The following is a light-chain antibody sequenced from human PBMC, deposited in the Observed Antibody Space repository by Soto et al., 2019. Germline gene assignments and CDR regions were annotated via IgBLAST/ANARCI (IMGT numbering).Light chain of an antibody. V-gene: IGLV1-44*01. Sequence: QSVLTQPPSASGTPGQRVTISCSGSSSNIGSNPVSWYQHLPGTAHKVLIFTNNQRPSGVPDRVSGSKSGTSASLAISGLRSEDEAHYYCAAWDDSLEGVVLGGGTQLTVL. CDR2: TNN. CDR3: AAWDDSLEGVV. J-gene: IGLJ3*02. CDR1: SSNIGSNP.